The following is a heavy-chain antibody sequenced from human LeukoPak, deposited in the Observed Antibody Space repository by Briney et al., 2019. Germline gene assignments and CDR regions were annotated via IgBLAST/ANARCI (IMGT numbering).Heavy chain of an antibody. CDR3: AKVGVKSGWDAFDI. CDR2: MSGGGGST. Sequence: GGSLRLSCAASGFTFSSYGMHWVRQAPGKGLEWVWAMSGGGGSTDYADSVKGRFTISRDNSKNTLSLQMNGLRADDTAVYYCAKVGVKSGWDAFDIWGQGTMVTVSS. V-gene: IGHV3-23*01. CDR1: GFTFSSYG. D-gene: IGHD6-25*01. J-gene: IGHJ3*02.